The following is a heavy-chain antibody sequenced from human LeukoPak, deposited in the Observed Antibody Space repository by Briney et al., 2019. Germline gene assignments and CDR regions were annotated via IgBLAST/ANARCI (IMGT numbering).Heavy chain of an antibody. CDR1: GFTFRSCW. D-gene: IGHD3-3*01. CDR3: ASLVGGYYPPVEAFDI. J-gene: IGHJ3*02. CDR2: INGDGSTT. Sequence: GGSLRLSCAASGFTFRSCWMHWVREAPGKELVWVSRINGDGSTTNYPYSVKCPFPISRDNAKNTLYLQMNSLRADDSAVYYCASLVGGYYPPVEAFDIWGQETMVTVSS. V-gene: IGHV3-74*01.